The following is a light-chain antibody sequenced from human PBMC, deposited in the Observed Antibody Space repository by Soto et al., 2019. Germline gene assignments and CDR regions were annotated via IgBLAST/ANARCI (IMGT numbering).Light chain of an antibody. CDR1: QSVSGW. J-gene: IGKJ1*01. V-gene: IGKV1-5*01. CDR2: EAS. CDR3: KQQETFSGT. Sequence: DIQMTQSPSTLSASLGDTVTVTCRASQSVSGWLAWYQQKPGEAPKLLIYEASALPGGVPSRFSGSEFGTKSPPTIASLHPDNLATNYCKQQETFSGTFGPGTRLDIK.